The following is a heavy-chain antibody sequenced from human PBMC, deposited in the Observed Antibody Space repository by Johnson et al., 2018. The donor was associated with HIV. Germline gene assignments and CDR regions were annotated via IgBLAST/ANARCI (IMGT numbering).Heavy chain of an antibody. CDR2: INWNGATP. J-gene: IGHJ3*01. V-gene: IGHV3-20*04. CDR1: GFTFDDYG. CDR3: ARDTYYYDTSGDLIRPRAFDV. Sequence: MQLVESGGGVVRPGGSLRLSCAASGFTFDDYGMSWVRQAPGKGLEWVSGINWNGATPGSADSVKGRFTISRDNAKNFLYLQMNSLRVEDTALYFCARDTYYYDTSGDLIRPRAFDVWGKGTMVTVSS. D-gene: IGHD3-22*01.